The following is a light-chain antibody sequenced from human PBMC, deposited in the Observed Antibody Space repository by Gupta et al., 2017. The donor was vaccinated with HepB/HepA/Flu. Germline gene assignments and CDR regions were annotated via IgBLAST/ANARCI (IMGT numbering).Light chain of an antibody. CDR2: RAS. V-gene: IGKV3-20*01. CDR3: QQFGGSPPYT. CDR1: QSANSNY. Sequence: EAVLTQSPGTLSWYPGERATLSCRASQSANSNYLAWYQQKPGQAPRRLIYRASSRATGIPDRFSGSGSGTDFSLTISRLEPEDFAVYYCQQFGGSPPYTFGQGTKVEIK. J-gene: IGKJ2*01.